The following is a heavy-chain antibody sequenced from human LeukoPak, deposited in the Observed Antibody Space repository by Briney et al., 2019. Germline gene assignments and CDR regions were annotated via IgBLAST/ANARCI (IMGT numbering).Heavy chain of an antibody. Sequence: SETLSLTCTVSGGSISSGDYYWSWIRQPPGKGLEWIGYIYYSGSTYYNPSLKSRVTISVDTSKNQFSLKLSSVTAADTAVYYFASSTVPAAIPYFDYWGQGTLVTVSS. V-gene: IGHV4-30-4*08. J-gene: IGHJ4*02. D-gene: IGHD2-2*02. CDR2: IYYSGST. CDR3: ASSTVPAAIPYFDY. CDR1: GGSISSGDYY.